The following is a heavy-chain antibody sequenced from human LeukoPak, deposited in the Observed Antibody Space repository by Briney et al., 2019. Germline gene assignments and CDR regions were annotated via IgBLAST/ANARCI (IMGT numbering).Heavy chain of an antibody. V-gene: IGHV4-39*07. CDR2: IYYGGGT. CDR1: GGSISSSRYY. D-gene: IGHD3-16*01. J-gene: IGHJ4*02. CDR3: ARGEFDGGVHFDY. Sequence: PSETLSLTCAVSGGSISSSRYYWGWIRQPPGKGLEWIGSIYYGGGTYYNPSLKSRVTISVDTSKNQFSLKLSSVTAADTAVYYCARGEFDGGVHFDYWGQGTLVTVSS.